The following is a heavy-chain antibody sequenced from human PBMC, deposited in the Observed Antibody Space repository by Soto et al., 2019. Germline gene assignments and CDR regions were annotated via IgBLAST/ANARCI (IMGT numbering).Heavy chain of an antibody. J-gene: IGHJ4*02. V-gene: IGHV3-11*01. D-gene: IGHD6-13*01. Sequence: QVQLVESGGGLVKPGGSLRLSCSASGFTFSDHYMSWIRQAPGKGLEWVSYISVSGYTVYYSDSVKGRFTISRDNTKNSRVLKMRRVSAEATAVYYCAGDLMRSSSRSRGFASWGREALITV. CDR1: GFTFSDHY. CDR3: AGDLMRSSSRSRGFAS. CDR2: ISVSGYTV.